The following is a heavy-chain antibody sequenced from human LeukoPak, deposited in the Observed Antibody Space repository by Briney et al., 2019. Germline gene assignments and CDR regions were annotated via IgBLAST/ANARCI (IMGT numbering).Heavy chain of an antibody. J-gene: IGHJ4*02. Sequence: GASVKVSCKASGYTFTSYYMHWVRQAPGQGLEWMGIINPSGGSTSCAQKFQGRVTMTRDTSTSTVYMELSSLRSEDTAVYYCASDDPYQRFFREWGQGTLVTVSS. V-gene: IGHV1-46*01. D-gene: IGHD2-2*01. CDR2: INPSGGST. CDR3: ASDDPYQRFFRE. CDR1: GYTFTSYY.